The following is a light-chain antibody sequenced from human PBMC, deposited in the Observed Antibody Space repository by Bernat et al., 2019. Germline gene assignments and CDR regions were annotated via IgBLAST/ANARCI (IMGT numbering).Light chain of an antibody. CDR3: SSYTRTSTFV. V-gene: IGLV2-18*02. Sequence: QSALTQPPSVSGSPGQSVTISCTGTRSDVGSHNRVSWYQQSPGTAPKLIIYEVTNRPAGVPDRVSGSKSGNTASLTISGLQAEDEADYYCSSYTRTSTFVFGTGTKVTVL. CDR1: RSDVGSHNR. J-gene: IGLJ1*01. CDR2: EVT.